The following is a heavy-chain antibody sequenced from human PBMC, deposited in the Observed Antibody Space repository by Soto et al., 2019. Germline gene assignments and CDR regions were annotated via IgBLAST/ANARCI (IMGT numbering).Heavy chain of an antibody. CDR1: GGSFSGYY. CDR2: INHSGST. Sequence: SETLSLTCAVYGGSFSGYYWSWIRQPPGKGLEWIGEINHSGSTNYNPSLKSRVTISVDTSKNQFSLKLSSVTAADTAVYYCASLSRVVVAAAAEYFQHWGQGTLVTVSS. J-gene: IGHJ1*01. V-gene: IGHV4-34*01. CDR3: ASLSRVVVAAAAEYFQH. D-gene: IGHD2-15*01.